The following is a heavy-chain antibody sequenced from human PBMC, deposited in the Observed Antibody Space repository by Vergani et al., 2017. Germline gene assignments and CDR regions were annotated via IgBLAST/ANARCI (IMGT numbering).Heavy chain of an antibody. CDR1: GYTFTSYY. D-gene: IGHD1-1*01. CDR2: INPSGGST. V-gene: IGHV1-46*03. CDR3: ASRAGTTLGGDY. J-gene: IGHJ4*02. Sequence: QVQLVQSGAEVKKPGASVKVSCKASGYTFTSYYMHWVRQAPGQGLEWMGIINPSGGSTSYAQKFQGRVTKTRDTSTSTVYMELSSLRSEDTAVYYCASRAGTTLGGDYWGQGTLVTVSS.